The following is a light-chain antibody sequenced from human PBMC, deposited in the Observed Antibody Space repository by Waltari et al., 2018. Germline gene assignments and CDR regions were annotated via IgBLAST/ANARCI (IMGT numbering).Light chain of an antibody. CDR2: DIT. V-gene: IGLV2-11*01. J-gene: IGLJ2*01. Sequence: QSALTQPRSVSGSPGQSVSISCTGTSNDVGGYYYVSWYQQHPGKAPRPILYDITKLPSGVPDRFSGSRSGNTASLTIYGLQAEDEADYYCCSYADSFTALFGGGTKLTVL. CDR1: SNDVGGYYY. CDR3: CSYADSFTAL.